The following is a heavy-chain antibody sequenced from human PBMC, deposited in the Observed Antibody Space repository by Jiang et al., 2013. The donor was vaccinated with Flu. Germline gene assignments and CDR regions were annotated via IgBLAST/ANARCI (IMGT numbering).Heavy chain of an antibody. D-gene: IGHD3-22*01. CDR1: GFSLSTSGVG. Sequence: KPTQTLTLTCTFSGFSLSTSGVGVGWIRQPPGKALEWLALLYWNDDKRYSPSLKSRLTITKDTSKNQVVLTMTNMDPVDTAIYYCAHSRGSGYYDYWAREPWSPSPQ. CDR3: AHSRGSGYYDY. CDR2: LYWNDDK. J-gene: IGHJ4*02. V-gene: IGHV2-5*01.